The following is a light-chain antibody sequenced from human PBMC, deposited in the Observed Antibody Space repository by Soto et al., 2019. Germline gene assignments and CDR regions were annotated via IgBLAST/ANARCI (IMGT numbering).Light chain of an antibody. CDR1: QSLLYSDLNTY. CDR2: KVC. CDR3: MQGTHWPPT. Sequence: DVVMTQSPLSLPVTLGQPASISCRSSQSLLYSDLNTYLSWFHQMPCQSPRLLIYKVCNWDSGVPDRFSGSGSGIDFTLQISRVEAEDVGVSFCMQGTHWPPTFGQGTRLEIK. V-gene: IGKV2D-30*01. J-gene: IGKJ5*01.